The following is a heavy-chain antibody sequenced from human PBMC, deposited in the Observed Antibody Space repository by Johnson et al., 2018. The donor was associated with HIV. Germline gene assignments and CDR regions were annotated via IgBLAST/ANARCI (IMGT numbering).Heavy chain of an antibody. Sequence: VQLVESGGGLVQPGGSLRLSCAASGFTFSSYEMNWVRQAPGKGLEWVSYISSNGSTIYYADSVKGRFTISRDNAKNSLYLQMNSLRVEDTAVYYCARDPRVPFPLGHDAFDIWGQGTMVTVSS. J-gene: IGHJ3*02. CDR1: GFTFSSYE. CDR3: ARDPRVPFPLGHDAFDI. D-gene: IGHD3-16*01. CDR2: ISSNGSTI. V-gene: IGHV3-48*03.